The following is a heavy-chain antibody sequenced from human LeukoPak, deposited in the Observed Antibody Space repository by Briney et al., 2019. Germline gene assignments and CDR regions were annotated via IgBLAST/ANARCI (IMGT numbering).Heavy chain of an antibody. CDR2: INPNNGKT. CDR1: GYTFTGYY. V-gene: IGHV1-18*04. CDR3: ARGSPPRRNYDSRGYYSYYFDY. J-gene: IGHJ4*02. D-gene: IGHD3-22*01. Sequence: ASVKVSCKASGYTFTGYYMHWVRQAPGQGLEWMGWINPNNGKTNYEQKVQARVTMTTDTSTSTVYMELRSLRSDDTAVYYCARGSPPRRNYDSRGYYSYYFDYWGQGTLVTVSS.